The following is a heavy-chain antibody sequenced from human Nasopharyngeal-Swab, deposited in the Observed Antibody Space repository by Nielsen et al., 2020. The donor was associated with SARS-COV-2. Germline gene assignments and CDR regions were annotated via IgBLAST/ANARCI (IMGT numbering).Heavy chain of an antibody. CDR2: IIPIFGTA. CDR1: GGTFISYA. Sequence: SVKVSCKASGGTFISYAISWVRQAPGQGLEWMGGIIPIFGTANYAQKFQGRVTITADESTSTAYMELSSLRSEDTAVYYCATQGRDGYNLAAPYYFDYWGQGTLVTVSS. V-gene: IGHV1-69*13. CDR3: ATQGRDGYNLAAPYYFDY. D-gene: IGHD5-24*01. J-gene: IGHJ4*02.